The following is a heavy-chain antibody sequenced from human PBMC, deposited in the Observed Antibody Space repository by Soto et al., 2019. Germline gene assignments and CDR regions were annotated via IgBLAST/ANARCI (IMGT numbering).Heavy chain of an antibody. Sequence: SVKVSCKDTGGLFSSYAVSWVRQAPGQGLEWMGGIIPVFDTVYYAQKFQGRVTITADESTNTAYMELSSLRSEDTAMYYCARGGSGYVWFNVFWGQGTLVTVSS. J-gene: IGHJ4*02. D-gene: IGHD3-22*01. V-gene: IGHV1-69*13. CDR1: GGLFSSYA. CDR3: ARGGSGYVWFNVF. CDR2: IIPVFDTV.